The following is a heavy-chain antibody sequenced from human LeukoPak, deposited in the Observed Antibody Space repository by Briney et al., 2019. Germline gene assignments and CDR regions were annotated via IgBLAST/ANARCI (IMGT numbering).Heavy chain of an antibody. CDR3: ARSPPIVRSSGWTYYFDY. CDR1: GFTFSNYG. Sequence: GGTLRLSCAASGFTFSNYGMNWVRQAPGKGLEWVSGITNSGESTYYTDSVKGRFTISRDNSKNTLYLQMNSLRAEDTAVYFCARSPPIVRSSGWTYYFDYWGQGTLVTVSS. D-gene: IGHD6-19*01. J-gene: IGHJ4*02. CDR2: ITNSGEST. V-gene: IGHV3-23*01.